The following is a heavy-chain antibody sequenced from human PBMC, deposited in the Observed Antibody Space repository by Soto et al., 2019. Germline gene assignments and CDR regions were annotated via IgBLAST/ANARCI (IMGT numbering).Heavy chain of an antibody. CDR1: GASISSFN. CDR2: LNIAGTI. J-gene: IGHJ2*01. Sequence: SGNLALTCSVSGASISSFNWNWVRQPAGKGPEWVGRLNIAGTINYNPSLKGRITMSMDTSKNQISLHLRSVTAADTAIYYCARYPVEYTPSWFWYFSHWGPCTL. V-gene: IGHV4-4*07. D-gene: IGHD2-2*02. CDR3: ARYPVEYTPSWFWYFSH.